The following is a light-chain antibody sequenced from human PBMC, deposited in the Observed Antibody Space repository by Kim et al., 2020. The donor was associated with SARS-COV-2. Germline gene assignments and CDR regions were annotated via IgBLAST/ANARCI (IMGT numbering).Light chain of an antibody. CDR2: DAS. Sequence: SLSTGERATRSCRASQSVSSYLAWYHQKPGQAPRLLIYDASNRATGIPARFSGSGSGTDFTLAISSLEPEDFAVHYCQQRSNWPLTFGGGTKVEIK. J-gene: IGKJ4*01. CDR3: QQRSNWPLT. V-gene: IGKV3-11*01. CDR1: QSVSSY.